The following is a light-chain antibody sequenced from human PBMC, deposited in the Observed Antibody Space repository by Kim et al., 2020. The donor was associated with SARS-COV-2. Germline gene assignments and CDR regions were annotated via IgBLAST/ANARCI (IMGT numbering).Light chain of an antibody. V-gene: IGKV1-39*01. CDR3: QQSNSTPLT. J-gene: IGKJ4*01. CDR1: QSISTN. Sequence: PSVGDRVTITCRASQSISTNLNWYQQKSGKAPKLLIYAASSLQGGVPSRFSGSGSGTDFTLTISSLQPEDSATYYCQQSNSTPLTFGGGTKVDIK. CDR2: AAS.